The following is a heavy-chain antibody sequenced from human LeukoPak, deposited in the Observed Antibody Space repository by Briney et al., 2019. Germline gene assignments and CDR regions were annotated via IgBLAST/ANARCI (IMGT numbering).Heavy chain of an antibody. CDR2: IWLVGSNK. J-gene: IGHJ4*02. CDR1: GFTFRSYG. Sequence: PGRSLRLSCAASGFTFRSYGMHGVRQAPGKGRKWVEAIWLVGSNKYYADPVKGRFPISRDNSIYTLYLQMTRLSAADTAVYYCAKDCTPAVEMATRSYFDYWGQGTLVTVSS. CDR3: AKDCTPAVEMATRSYFDY. D-gene: IGHD5-24*01. V-gene: IGHV3-33*06.